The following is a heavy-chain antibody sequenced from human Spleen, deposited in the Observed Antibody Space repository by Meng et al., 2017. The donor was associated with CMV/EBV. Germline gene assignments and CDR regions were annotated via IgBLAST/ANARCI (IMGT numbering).Heavy chain of an antibody. CDR1: GGTFSNSA. CDR3: ARERVWSVYYYGMDV. Sequence: SVKVSCKTSGGTFSNSAIIWVRQAPGQGFEWMGRIIPIVGIVKYARKFQGRVTITADKSTRTAYMELTSLRSEDTAVYYCARERVWSVYYYGMDVWGQGTTVTVSS. J-gene: IGHJ6*02. D-gene: IGHD3-3*01. CDR2: IIPIVGIV. V-gene: IGHV1-69*04.